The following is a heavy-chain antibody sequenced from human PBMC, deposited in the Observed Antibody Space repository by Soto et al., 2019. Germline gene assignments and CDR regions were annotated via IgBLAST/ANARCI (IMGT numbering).Heavy chain of an antibody. Sequence: SDTLYLTCTFSGGSISSYYWSWIRQPPGKGLEWIGYIYYSGSTNYNPSLKSRVTISVDTSKNQFSLKLRSVTAADTAVYYCARRYSSSFDYWGQGTLVTVS. CDR2: IYYSGST. V-gene: IGHV4-59*08. D-gene: IGHD6-13*01. CDR3: ARRYSSSFDY. CDR1: GGSISSYY. J-gene: IGHJ4*02.